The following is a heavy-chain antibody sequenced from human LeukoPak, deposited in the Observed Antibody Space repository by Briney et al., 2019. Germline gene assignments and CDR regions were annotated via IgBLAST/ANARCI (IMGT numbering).Heavy chain of an antibody. Sequence: SETLSLTCTVSGGSIHSYYWSWIRQPPGKGLEWIGYISYSGSTYYNPSLKSRVTISLGTSKNQFSLRLTSVTAADTAMYYCARGRTDFDYWGQGTLVTVSS. J-gene: IGHJ4*02. CDR3: ARGRTDFDY. CDR1: GGSIHSYY. V-gene: IGHV4-59*13. CDR2: ISYSGST.